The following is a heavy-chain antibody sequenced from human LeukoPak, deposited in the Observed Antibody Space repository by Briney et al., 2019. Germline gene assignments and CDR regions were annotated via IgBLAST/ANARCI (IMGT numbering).Heavy chain of an antibody. CDR2: IWYDGSNE. J-gene: IGHJ4*02. Sequence: PGRSLRLSCAAPGFTFSTYGIHCVRQAPGKGREWVAVIWYDGSNEYYAESVKGRFTISRDNSKNTLYLQRNSLTAEDTGVYYCAREEGSRSAGFDNWGQGTLVTVSS. CDR1: GFTFSTYG. CDR3: AREEGSRSAGFDN. D-gene: IGHD6-6*01. V-gene: IGHV3-33*01.